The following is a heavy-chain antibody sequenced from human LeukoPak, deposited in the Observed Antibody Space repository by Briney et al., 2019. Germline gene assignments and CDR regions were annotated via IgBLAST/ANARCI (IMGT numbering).Heavy chain of an antibody. CDR3: AREGYCRSTSCFDP. CDR1: GYTFTGYG. CDR2: INAYNGNT. Sequence: ASVKVSCKASGYTFTGYGISWVRQAPGQGLEWMGWINAYNGNTNYAEKLQGRVTMTTDTSTSTAYMELRSLRSDDMAVYYCAREGYCRSTSCFDPWGQGTLVTVSS. V-gene: IGHV1-18*03. J-gene: IGHJ5*02. D-gene: IGHD2-2*01.